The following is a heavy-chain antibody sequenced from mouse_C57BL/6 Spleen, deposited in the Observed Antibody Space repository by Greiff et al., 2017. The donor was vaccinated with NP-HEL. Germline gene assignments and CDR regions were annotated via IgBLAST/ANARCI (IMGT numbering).Heavy chain of an antibody. J-gene: IGHJ1*03. V-gene: IGHV1-26*01. CDR1: GYTFTDYY. D-gene: IGHD4-1*01. Sequence: VHVKQSGPELVKPGASVKISCKASGYTFTDYYMNWVKQSHGKSLEWIGDINPNNGGTSYNQKFKGKATLTVDKSSSTAYMELRSLTSEDAAVYDCARGGTSWYFDVWGTGTTVTVSS. CDR2: INPNNGGT. CDR3: ARGGTSWYFDV.